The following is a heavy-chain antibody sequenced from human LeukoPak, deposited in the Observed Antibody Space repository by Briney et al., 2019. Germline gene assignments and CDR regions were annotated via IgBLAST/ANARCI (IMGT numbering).Heavy chain of an antibody. D-gene: IGHD1-7*01. CDR2: ISGSGDST. CDR3: AKQETGTTKYYCMDV. J-gene: IGHJ6*02. CDR1: GFTFSSYA. V-gene: IGHV3-23*01. Sequence: PGGSLRLSCVASGFTFSSYAMSWGRQAPGKGLEWVSTISGSGDSTYYADSVKGRFTISRDNSKNTLYLQMNSLRAEDTALYYCAKQETGTTKYYCMDVWGQGTTVTVSS.